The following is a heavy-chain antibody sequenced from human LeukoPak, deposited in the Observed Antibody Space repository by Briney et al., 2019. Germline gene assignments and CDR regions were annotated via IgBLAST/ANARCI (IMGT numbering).Heavy chain of an antibody. D-gene: IGHD3-10*01. V-gene: IGHV3-30*03. CDR3: ARGRTLVRGIIIRGDY. J-gene: IGHJ4*02. CDR2: ISYDGSNK. CDR1: GFTFSSYG. Sequence: GRSLRLSCAASGFTFSSYGMHWVRQAPGKGLEWVAVISYDGSNKYYADSVKGRFTISRDNSKNTLYLQMNSLRAEDAAVYYCARGRTLVRGIIIRGDYWGQGTLVTVSS.